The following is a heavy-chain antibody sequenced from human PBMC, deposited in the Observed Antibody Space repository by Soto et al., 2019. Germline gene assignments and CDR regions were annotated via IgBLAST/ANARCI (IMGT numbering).Heavy chain of an antibody. CDR2: IYYSGST. CDR3: ARDRWYYYDSSGYAYFDY. V-gene: IGHV4-31*03. D-gene: IGHD3-22*01. CDR1: GGSISSGGYY. J-gene: IGHJ4*02. Sequence: VQLQESGPGLVKPSQTLSLTCTVSGGSISSGGYYWSWIRQHPGKGLEWIGYIYYSGSTYYNPSLKSRVTISVDTSKNQFSLKLSSVTAADTAVYYCARDRWYYYDSSGYAYFDYWGQGTLVTVSS.